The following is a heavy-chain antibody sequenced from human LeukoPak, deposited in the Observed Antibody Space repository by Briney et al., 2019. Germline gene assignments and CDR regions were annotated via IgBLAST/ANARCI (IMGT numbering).Heavy chain of an antibody. CDR2: IYTSGST. V-gene: IGHV4-61*02. Sequence: SSETLSLTCTVSGGSISSGSYYWSWIRQPAGKGLEWIGRIYTSGSTNYNPSLKSRVTISVDTSKNQFSLKLSSVTAADTAVYYCARHRRLTMVRGVQPNYFDYWGQGTLVTVSS. CDR3: ARHRRLTMVRGVQPNYFDY. D-gene: IGHD3-10*01. CDR1: GGSISSGSYY. J-gene: IGHJ4*02.